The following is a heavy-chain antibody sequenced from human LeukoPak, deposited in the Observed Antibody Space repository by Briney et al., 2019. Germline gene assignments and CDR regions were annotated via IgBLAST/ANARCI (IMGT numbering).Heavy chain of an antibody. J-gene: IGHJ3*02. CDR2: IYTSGST. V-gene: IGHV4-4*08. CDR1: GGSISSYY. D-gene: IGHD3-3*01. Sequence: PPETLSLTCTVSGGSISSYYWSWIRQPPGKGLEWIGYIYTSGSTNYNPSLKSRVTISVDTSKNQFSLKLSSVTAADTAVYYCARDRGYDFWSGPPALDAFDIWGQGTMVTVSS. CDR3: ARDRGYDFWSGPPALDAFDI.